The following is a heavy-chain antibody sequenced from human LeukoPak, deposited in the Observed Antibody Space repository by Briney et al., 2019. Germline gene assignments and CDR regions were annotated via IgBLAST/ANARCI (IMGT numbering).Heavy chain of an antibody. D-gene: IGHD4-23*01. V-gene: IGHV4-30-2*01. J-gene: IGHJ4*02. CDR2: IYHNGST. CDR1: GGSLSSDVYS. CDR3: ASDYGGRGFDY. Sequence: SQTPSLTCAVSGGSLSSDVYSWSWVRHPPGTGLEWIGYIYHNGSTYYNPSLKSRVTISEDRSKNQFTLKPSSVTAADTAVYYCASDYGGRGFDYWGQGTLVTVSS.